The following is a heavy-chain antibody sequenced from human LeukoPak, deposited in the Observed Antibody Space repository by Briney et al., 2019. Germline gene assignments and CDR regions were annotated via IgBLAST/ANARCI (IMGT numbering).Heavy chain of an antibody. J-gene: IGHJ4*02. Sequence: PGGSLRLSCAASGFTFSSNCMNWVRQAPGKGLEWVSIIYSGGSTYYADSVKGRFTISRDNSKNTLYLQMNSLTAEDTAVYYCARWDSSGYHKYYFDYWGQGTLVTVSS. CDR1: GFTFSSNC. CDR2: IYSGGST. CDR3: ARWDSSGYHKYYFDY. V-gene: IGHV3-53*01. D-gene: IGHD3-22*01.